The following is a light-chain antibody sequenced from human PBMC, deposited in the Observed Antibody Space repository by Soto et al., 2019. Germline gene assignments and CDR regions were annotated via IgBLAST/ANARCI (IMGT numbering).Light chain of an antibody. J-gene: IGKJ2*01. V-gene: IGKV3-20*01. Sequence: ESVLTQYPGTLSLSPGERATLSCRASQSVSSRYLAWYQQKPGQAPRLLIYVASNRATGIPDRFSGSGSGTDFTLTISRLEPEDFAVYFCQQYGSSPPFTFGQGTKVEIK. CDR2: VAS. CDR1: QSVSSRY. CDR3: QQYGSSPPFT.